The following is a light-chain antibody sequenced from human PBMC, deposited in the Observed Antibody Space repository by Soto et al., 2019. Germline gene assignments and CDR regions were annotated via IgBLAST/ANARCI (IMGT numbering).Light chain of an antibody. CDR1: QSISSW. V-gene: IGKV1-5*03. CDR3: QQFQSFSPT. J-gene: IGKJ1*01. Sequence: IPMPQSPAPLSASVGDRVTITCRASQSISSWLAWYQQKPGQAPKLLIYKASSLESGVPSRSSGSGSGTEFTLTISSLQPDDFATYYCQQFQSFSPTCGHGTKVVI. CDR2: KAS.